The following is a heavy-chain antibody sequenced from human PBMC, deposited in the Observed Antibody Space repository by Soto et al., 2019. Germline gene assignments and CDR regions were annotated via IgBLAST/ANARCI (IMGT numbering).Heavy chain of an antibody. CDR2: IYYSGST. D-gene: IGHD6-19*01. Sequence: PSETLSLTCTVSGGSISSSSYYWGWIRQPPGKGLEWIGSIYYSGSTYYNPSLKSRVTISVDTSKNQFSLKLSSVTAADTAVYYCARIDAGEWLVPYYYYGMDVWGQGTTVTVSS. CDR1: GGSISSSSYY. V-gene: IGHV4-39*01. J-gene: IGHJ6*02. CDR3: ARIDAGEWLVPYYYYGMDV.